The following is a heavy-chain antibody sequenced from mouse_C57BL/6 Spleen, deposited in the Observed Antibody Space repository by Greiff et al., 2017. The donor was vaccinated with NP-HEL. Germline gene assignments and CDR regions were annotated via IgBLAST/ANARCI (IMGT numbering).Heavy chain of an antibody. CDR3: ARSYYGSSNWYFDV. J-gene: IGHJ1*03. V-gene: IGHV1-76*01. Sequence: VQLQQSGAELVRPGASVKLSCKASGYTFTDYYINWVKQRPGQGLEWIARIYPGSGNTYYNEKFKGKATLTAEKSSSTDYMQLSSLTSEDSAVYFCARSYYGSSNWYFDVWGTGTTVTVSS. CDR2: IYPGSGNT. CDR1: GYTFTDYY. D-gene: IGHD1-1*01.